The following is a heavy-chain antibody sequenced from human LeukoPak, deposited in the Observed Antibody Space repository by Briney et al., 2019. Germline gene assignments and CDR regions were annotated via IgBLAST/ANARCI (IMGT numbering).Heavy chain of an antibody. CDR1: GFTFDDYA. CDR3: AKDSRYYDILTGYPA. J-gene: IGHJ5*02. CDR2: ISWNSGSI. V-gene: IGHV3-9*01. Sequence: GRSLRLSCAASGFTFDDYAMHWVRQAPGKGLEWVSGISWNSGSIGYADSVKGRFTISRDNAKNSLYLQMNRLRAEDTALYYCAKDSRYYDILTGYPAWGQGTLVTVSS. D-gene: IGHD3-9*01.